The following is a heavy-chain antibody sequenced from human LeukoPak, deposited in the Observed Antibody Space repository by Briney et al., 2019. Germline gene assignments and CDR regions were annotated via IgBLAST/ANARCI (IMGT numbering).Heavy chain of an antibody. CDR1: RFTFTEAW. V-gene: IGHV3-15*01. J-gene: IGHJ4*02. CDR2: IKSKSDGGTT. CDR3: ETEYYGAYNF. D-gene: IGHD4-17*01. Sequence: GGSLRLSCSPSRFTFTEAWMGAGSQAPGKGLEWVGRIKSKSDGGTTDYAAPVKGRFTLSRHDSKNTLSRQMNSLKTEDRAVYFRETEYYGAYNFWCQGTLVTVSS.